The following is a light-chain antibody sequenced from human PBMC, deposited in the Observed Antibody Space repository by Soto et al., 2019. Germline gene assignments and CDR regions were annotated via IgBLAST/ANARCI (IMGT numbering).Light chain of an antibody. V-gene: IGLV1-40*01. CDR1: SSNIGAGYD. Sequence: QSVLTQLPSVSGAPGQRVTISCTGSSSNIGAGYDVHWYQQLPGTVPKLLIYGNSNRPSGVPNRFSGSKSGTSASLAITVLQAEDEADYYCQSYDSSLSDVFGTGTKLTVL. CDR2: GNS. J-gene: IGLJ1*01. CDR3: QSYDSSLSDV.